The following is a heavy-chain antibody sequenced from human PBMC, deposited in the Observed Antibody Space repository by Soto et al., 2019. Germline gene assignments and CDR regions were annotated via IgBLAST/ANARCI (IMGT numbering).Heavy chain of an antibody. J-gene: IGHJ6*02. CDR1: GYTFTSYG. D-gene: IGHD2-2*01. CDR3: ARDRVLPVYIRAIDYYGMDV. CDR2: ISAYNGNT. V-gene: IGHV1-18*01. Sequence: GASVKVSCKASGYTFTSYGISWVRQAPGQGLEWMGWISAYNGNTNYAQKLQGRVTMTTDTSTSTAYMELRSLRSDDTAVYYCARDRVLPVYIRAIDYYGMDVWGQGTTVTVSS.